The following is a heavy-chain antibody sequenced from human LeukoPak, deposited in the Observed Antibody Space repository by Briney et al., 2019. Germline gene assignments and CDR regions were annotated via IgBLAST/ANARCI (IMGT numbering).Heavy chain of an antibody. J-gene: IGHJ4*01. D-gene: IGHD2-8*02. CDR3: ARGSPGGRSKDPADY. V-gene: IGHV3-23*01. CDR1: GFTFSNYA. CDR2: LSGSGGDT. Sequence: GGSLRLSCAASGFTFSNYAMNWVRQAPGKGLEWVSTLSGSGGDTYYADSVKGRFTISRDNSRNTLFLQMSSLRAEDTAVYYCARGSPGGRSKDPADYWGQGTLVTVSS.